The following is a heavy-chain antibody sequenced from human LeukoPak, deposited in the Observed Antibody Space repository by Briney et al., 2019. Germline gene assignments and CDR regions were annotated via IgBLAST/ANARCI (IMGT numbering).Heavy chain of an antibody. CDR1: GITFNTYS. Sequence: HTGGSLRLSCAASGITFNTYSMHWVRQAPGKGLEWVAAISYDGSNKYYADSVKGRFTVSRDNSKNPLYLQLNSLRAEDTAVYYCARGPYSSGSSADYWGQGTLVTVSS. V-gene: IGHV3-30*04. D-gene: IGHD6-19*01. J-gene: IGHJ4*02. CDR3: ARGPYSSGSSADY. CDR2: ISYDGSNK.